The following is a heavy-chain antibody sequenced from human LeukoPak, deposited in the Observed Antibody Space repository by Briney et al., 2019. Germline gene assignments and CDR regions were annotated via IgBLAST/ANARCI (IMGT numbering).Heavy chain of an antibody. J-gene: IGHJ4*02. CDR2: INPNSGGT. V-gene: IGHV1-2*02. CDR1: GYTFTGYY. Sequence: ASVKVSCKAPGYTFTGYYMHWVRQAPGQGLEWMGWINPNSGGTNYAQKFQGRVTMTRDTSISTAYMELSRLRSDDTAVYYCAREGIRGFADSYDYWGQGTLVTVSS. D-gene: IGHD5-18*01. CDR3: AREGIRGFADSYDY.